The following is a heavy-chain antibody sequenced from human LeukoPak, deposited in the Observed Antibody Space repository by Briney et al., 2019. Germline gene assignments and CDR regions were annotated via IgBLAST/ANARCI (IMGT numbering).Heavy chain of an antibody. V-gene: IGHV3-9*03. Sequence: PGRSLRLSCAASGFTFDDYAMHWVRHAPGKGLEWVSGISWNSGSIAYTDSVKGRFTISRDNAKNSLYLQMNSLRAEDMALYYCAKDWSDFWSGYYENWGQGTLVTVSS. J-gene: IGHJ4*02. CDR2: ISWNSGSI. D-gene: IGHD3-3*01. CDR1: GFTFDDYA. CDR3: AKDWSDFWSGYYEN.